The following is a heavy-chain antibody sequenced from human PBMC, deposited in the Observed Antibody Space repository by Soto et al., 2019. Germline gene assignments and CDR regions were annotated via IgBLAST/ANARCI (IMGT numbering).Heavy chain of an antibody. CDR3: ASTLVVAEGAFDI. D-gene: IGHD2-15*01. Sequence: TSETLSLTCTVSGGSISSGGYYWSWIRQHPGKGLEWIGYIYYSGSTYYNPSLKSRVTISVDTSKNQFSLKLSSVTAADTAVYYCASTLVVAEGAFDIRGQGTMVTVSS. J-gene: IGHJ3*02. CDR2: IYYSGST. V-gene: IGHV4-31*03. CDR1: GGSISSGGYY.